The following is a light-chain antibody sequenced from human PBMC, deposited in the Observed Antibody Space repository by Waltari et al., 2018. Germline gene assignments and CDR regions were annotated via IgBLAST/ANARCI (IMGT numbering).Light chain of an antibody. CDR2: QDS. V-gene: IGLV3-1*01. Sequence: SYELTHPPSVSVSPGQTASIPCSGDKLGDKYACWYQQKPGQSPVLVIYQDSKRPSGIPERFSGSNSGNTATLTISGTQAMDEADYYCQAWDSSTYVFGTGTKVTVL. CDR3: QAWDSSTYV. J-gene: IGLJ1*01. CDR1: KLGDKY.